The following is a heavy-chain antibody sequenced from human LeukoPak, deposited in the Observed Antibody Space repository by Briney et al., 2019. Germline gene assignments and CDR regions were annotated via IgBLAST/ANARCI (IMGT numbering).Heavy chain of an antibody. CDR2: ISGSGGST. CDR1: GFTFSSYA. J-gene: IGHJ4*02. D-gene: IGHD3-10*01. V-gene: IGHV3-23*01. CDR3: ARDRGSGSYYAPPLYFDY. Sequence: GGSLRLSGAASGFTFSSYAMSWVRQAPGKGLEWVSAISGSGGSTYYADSVKGRFTISRDNSKNTLYLQMNSLRAEDTAVYYCARDRGSGSYYAPPLYFDYWGQGTLVTVSS.